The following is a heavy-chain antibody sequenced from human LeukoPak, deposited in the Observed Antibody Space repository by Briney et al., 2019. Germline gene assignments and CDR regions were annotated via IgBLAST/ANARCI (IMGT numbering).Heavy chain of an antibody. V-gene: IGHV4-39*07. CDR1: GGSIDRGGYY. CDR2: IHYTGST. CDR3: ARHPIERSLGGVPDWFDP. Sequence: SETLSLTCTVSGGSIDRGGYYWGWVRQPPGKGLECIASIHYTGSTYYDPSLKSRVTLSVDTSKNQFSLNLYSVTAADTAIYYCARHPIERSLGGVPDWFDPWGQGTLVAVSS. J-gene: IGHJ5*02. D-gene: IGHD3-3*01.